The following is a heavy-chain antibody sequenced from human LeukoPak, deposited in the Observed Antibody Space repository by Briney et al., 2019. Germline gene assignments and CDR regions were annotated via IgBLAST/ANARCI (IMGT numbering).Heavy chain of an antibody. CDR3: ARDPLYCSGGSCYSTWFDP. J-gene: IGHJ5*02. CDR1: GGSISSYY. V-gene: IGHV4-59*01. Sequence: SETLSLTCTVSGGSISSYYWSWIRQPPGKGLEWIGYIYYSGSTNYNPSLKSRVTISVDTSKNQFSLKLSSVTAADTAVYYCARDPLYCSGGSCYSTWFDPWGQGILVTVSS. D-gene: IGHD2-15*01. CDR2: IYYSGST.